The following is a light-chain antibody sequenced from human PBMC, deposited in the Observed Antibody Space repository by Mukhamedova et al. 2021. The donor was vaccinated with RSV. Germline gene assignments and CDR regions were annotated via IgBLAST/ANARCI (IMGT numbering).Light chain of an antibody. Sequence: SVSSNLAWYQQKPGQAPRLLIYGASTGATGIPARFSGSGSGTEFTLTISSLQSEDFAVYYCQQYNNWPPWTFGQGTKVEIK. CDR3: QQYNNWPPWT. CDR1: SVSSN. CDR2: GAS. V-gene: IGKV3-15*01. J-gene: IGKJ1*01.